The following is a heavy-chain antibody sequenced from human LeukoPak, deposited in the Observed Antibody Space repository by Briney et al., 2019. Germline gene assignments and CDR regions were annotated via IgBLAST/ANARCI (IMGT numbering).Heavy chain of an antibody. V-gene: IGHV3-30*02. CDR2: IRYDGSNK. CDR3: ARNSGWYGVA. D-gene: IGHD6-19*01. CDR1: GLTFNSYC. J-gene: IGHJ4*02. Sequence: GESLTLSCAASGLTFNSYCMHWVRQAPGNGLEWVAFIRYDGSNKYYSDSVKGRFTISRDNSKNQVYLQLGSLRSDDPAVDYGARNSGWYGVAWGKGTMVTVSS.